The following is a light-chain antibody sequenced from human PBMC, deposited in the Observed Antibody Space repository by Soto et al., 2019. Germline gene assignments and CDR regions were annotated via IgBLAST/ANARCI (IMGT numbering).Light chain of an antibody. Sequence: EIVLTQSPGTLSLSPGERATLSCRASQYMTRTYIAWYQQKPGQAPRLLIYAASNRATGIPDEFSGSGSGTDYSLTITRLEPEDSAVYYCHQYDKAPQTFGQGTKAEIK. CDR3: HQYDKAPQT. J-gene: IGKJ2*01. V-gene: IGKV3-20*01. CDR1: QYMTRTY. CDR2: AAS.